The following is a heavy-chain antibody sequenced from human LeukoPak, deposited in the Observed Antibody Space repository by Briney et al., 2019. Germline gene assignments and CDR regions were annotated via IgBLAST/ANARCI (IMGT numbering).Heavy chain of an antibody. CDR2: IYTSGST. CDR1: GGSISSYY. CDR3: ARHEFQMPIDY. Sequence: SETLSLTCTVSGGSISSYYWSWIRQPPGKGLEWIGYIYTSGSTNYNPSLESRVTISVDTSKNQFSLKLSSVTAADTAVYYCARHEFQMPIDYWGQGTLVTVSS. J-gene: IGHJ4*02. D-gene: IGHD2-2*01. V-gene: IGHV4-4*09.